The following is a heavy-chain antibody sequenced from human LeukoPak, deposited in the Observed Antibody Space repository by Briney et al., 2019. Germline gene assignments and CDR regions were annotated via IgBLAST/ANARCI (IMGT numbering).Heavy chain of an antibody. CDR1: GFTFSDYY. D-gene: IGHD5-24*01. CDR3: ARAEEDGYFDY. V-gene: IGHV3-11*01. Sequence: PGGSLRLSCAASGFTFSDYYMSWIRQAPGKGLGWVSYISSSGSTIYYADSVTGRFTISRDNAKNTLYLQMNRPRAEDTAVYYCARAEEDGYFDYWGQGTLVTVSS. J-gene: IGHJ4*02. CDR2: ISSSGSTI.